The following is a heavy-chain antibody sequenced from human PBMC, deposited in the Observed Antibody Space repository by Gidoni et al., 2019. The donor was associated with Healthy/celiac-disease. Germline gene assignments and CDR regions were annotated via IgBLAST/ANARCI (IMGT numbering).Heavy chain of an antibody. J-gene: IGHJ5*02. CDR1: GGSISSYY. Sequence: QVQLQESGTGLVKPSETLSLTCTVSGGSISSYYWSWIRQPPGEGLEWSGYIYYSGSTNYNPSLKSRVTISVDTPKNQFSLKLSSVTAADTAEYYCAREVPINNWFDPWGQGTLVTVSS. CDR3: AREVPINNWFDP. D-gene: IGHD1-1*01. CDR2: IYYSGST. V-gene: IGHV4-59*01.